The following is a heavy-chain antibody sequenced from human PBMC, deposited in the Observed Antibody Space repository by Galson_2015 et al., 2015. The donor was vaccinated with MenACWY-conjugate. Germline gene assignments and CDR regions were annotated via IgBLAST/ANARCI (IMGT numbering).Heavy chain of an antibody. CDR3: ARDCSGGGCSYFLDY. CDR2: IRSDGST. CDR1: GFSVSSYY. V-gene: IGHV3-53*01. D-gene: IGHD2-15*01. Sequence: SLRLSCAASGFSVSSYYMSWARQAPGKGPEWISVIRSDGSTVYADSVQGRFTISRDTSKDAVFLQMSNLRAEDTAVYYCARDCSGGGCSYFLDYWGQGTLVTVSS. J-gene: IGHJ4*02.